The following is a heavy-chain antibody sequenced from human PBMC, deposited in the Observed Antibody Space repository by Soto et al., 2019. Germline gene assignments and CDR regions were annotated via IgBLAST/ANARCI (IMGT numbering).Heavy chain of an antibody. J-gene: IGHJ5*02. CDR2: INSDGSTI. D-gene: IGHD4-4*01. Sequence: AASLRTCCPAAGFPCSHYSIHWDHQSPGEGLEWVAYINSDGSTIYYVDSVKGRFTVSRDNAKNSLFLQMNSLRTEDTAVYYCPRYQRSDRALQFFDPWGQGTLVTVSS. CDR1: GFPCSHYS. V-gene: IGHV3-48*04. CDR3: PRYQRSDRALQFFDP.